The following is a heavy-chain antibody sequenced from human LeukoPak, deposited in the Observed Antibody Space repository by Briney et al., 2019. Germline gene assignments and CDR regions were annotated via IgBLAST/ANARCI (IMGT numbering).Heavy chain of an antibody. CDR1: GGTFNRYA. CDR2: IVPIFGLA. Sequence: SVKVSCKASGGTFNRYAISWVRQAPGQGLEWMGGIVPIFGLANYAQKFQGRVTITADESTSTAYMELTSLRSEDTAVYYCARDKGPGHRRGRYYYYMDVWGRGTPVTVSS. CDR3: ARDKGPGHRRGRYYYYMDV. J-gene: IGHJ6*03. V-gene: IGHV1-69*13.